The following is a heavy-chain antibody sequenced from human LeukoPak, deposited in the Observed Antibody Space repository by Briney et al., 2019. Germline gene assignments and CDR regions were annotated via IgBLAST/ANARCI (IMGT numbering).Heavy chain of an antibody. J-gene: IGHJ4*02. CDR2: INPNSGGT. Sequence: ASVKVSCKASGYTFTGYYMHWVRQAPGQGLEWMGWINPNSGGTNYAQKFQGRVTMTRDTSISTAYMELSRLRSDDTAVYYCARVGGPDYVWGSYRFVFDYWGQGTLVTVSS. D-gene: IGHD3-16*02. CDR3: ARVGGPDYVWGSYRFVFDY. CDR1: GYTFTGYY. V-gene: IGHV1-2*02.